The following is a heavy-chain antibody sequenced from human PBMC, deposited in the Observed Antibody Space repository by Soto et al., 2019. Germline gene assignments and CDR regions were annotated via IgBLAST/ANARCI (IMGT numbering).Heavy chain of an antibody. Sequence: QVQLVESGGGLVKPGGALRLSCAASGFSFGDYYMSWIRQAPGKGLEWVSYLSSSSSYTNYADSVKGRFTISRDNAKNSLYLQMNSLRDEDMAVYHCARTIAAAGGRRYFDLWGRGTLVTVSS. D-gene: IGHD6-13*01. CDR3: ARTIAAAGGRRYFDL. V-gene: IGHV3-11*05. CDR1: GFSFGDYY. J-gene: IGHJ2*01. CDR2: LSSSSSYT.